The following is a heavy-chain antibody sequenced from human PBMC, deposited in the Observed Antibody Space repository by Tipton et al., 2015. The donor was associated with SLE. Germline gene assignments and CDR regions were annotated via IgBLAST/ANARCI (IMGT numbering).Heavy chain of an antibody. Sequence: SLRLSCAASGFTFSSYAMHWVRQAPGKGLEWVAVISYDGSNKYYADSVKGRLTISRDNSKNTLYLQMNSLRAEDTAVYYCAREVSSSGVIWGQGTMVTVSS. D-gene: IGHD3-22*01. CDR2: ISYDGSNK. J-gene: IGHJ3*02. CDR3: AREVSSSGVI. CDR1: GFTFSSYA. V-gene: IGHV3-30-3*01.